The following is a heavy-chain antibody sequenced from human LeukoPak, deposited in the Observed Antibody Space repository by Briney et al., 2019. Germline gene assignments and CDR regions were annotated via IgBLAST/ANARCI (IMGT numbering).Heavy chain of an antibody. D-gene: IGHD6-13*01. CDR1: GGSISHYS. V-gene: IGHV4-59*08. J-gene: IGHJ5*02. CDR3: ARSVSAAGTWFDP. CDR2: IYYSGST. Sequence: SETLSLTCTVSGGSISHYSWSWIRQPPGKGLDWIGYIYYSGSTNYNPSLKSRVTISVDTSKNQFSLKLSSVTAAETAVYYCARSVSAAGTWFDPWGQGTLVTVSS.